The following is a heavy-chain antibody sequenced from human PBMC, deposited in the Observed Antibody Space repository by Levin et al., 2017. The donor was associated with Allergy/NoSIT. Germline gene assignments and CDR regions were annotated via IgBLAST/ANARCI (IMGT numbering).Heavy chain of an antibody. V-gene: IGHV1-2*02. CDR1: GYTFTGYY. CDR3: ARDYFSGDSSGYYRLDF. J-gene: IGHJ4*01. D-gene: IGHD3-22*01. CDR2: INPSSGGT. Sequence: ASVKVSCKTSGYTFTGYYMHWVRQAPGQGLEWVGWINPSSGGTNYAQKFRGRVTMTRDTSISTVYMDLSWLRPDDTAFYYCARDYFSGDSSGYYRLDFWGHGTLVTVSS.